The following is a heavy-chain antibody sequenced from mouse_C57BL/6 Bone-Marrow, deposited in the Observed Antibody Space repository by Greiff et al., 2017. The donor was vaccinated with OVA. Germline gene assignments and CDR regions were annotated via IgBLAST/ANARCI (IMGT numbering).Heavy chain of an antibody. V-gene: IGHV5-17*01. CDR2: ISSGSSTI. J-gene: IGHJ1*03. CDR1: GFTFSDYG. Sequence: VQLKESGGGLVKPGGSLKLSCAASGFTFSDYGMHWVRQAPEKGLEWVAYISSGSSTIYYADTVKGRFTISRDNAKNTLFLQMTSLRSEDTAMYYCARSKYYGSSPYWYFDVWGTGTTVTVSS. CDR3: ARSKYYGSSPYWYFDV. D-gene: IGHD1-1*01.